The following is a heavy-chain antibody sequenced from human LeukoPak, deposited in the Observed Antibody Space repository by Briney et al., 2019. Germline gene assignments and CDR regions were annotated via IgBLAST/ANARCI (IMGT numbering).Heavy chain of an antibody. CDR2: IYDDNT. J-gene: IGHJ4*02. CDR1: GFTVSAYA. Sequence: GGSLRLSCAASGFTVSAYAMAWVRQAPGKGLEWVSTIYDDNTYYADSVKGRFAISTDNSKNTLYLQMNSLRIEDTAVYFCAARKVRGVWFYLDYWGQGTLVTVSS. CDR3: AARKVRGVWFYLDY. D-gene: IGHD3-10*01. V-gene: IGHV3-23*01.